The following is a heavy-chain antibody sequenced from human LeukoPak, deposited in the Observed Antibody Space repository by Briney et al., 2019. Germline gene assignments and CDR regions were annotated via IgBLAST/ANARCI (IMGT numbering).Heavy chain of an antibody. CDR2: IKTKADNYAT. D-gene: IGHD6-25*01. J-gene: IGHJ6*04. CDR3: THPAYYYNVDV. V-gene: IGHV3-73*01. Sequence: GGSLRLSCAASGFTFSSYAMSWVRQASGKGLEWVGRIKTKADNYATAYAASVKGRFTISRDDSTNTAYLQMNSLKTEDTAVYYCTHPAYYYNVDVWGKGTTVTVSS. CDR1: GFTFSSYA.